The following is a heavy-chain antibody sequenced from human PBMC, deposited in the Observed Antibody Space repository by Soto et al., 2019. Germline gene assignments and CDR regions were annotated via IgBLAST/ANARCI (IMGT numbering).Heavy chain of an antibody. Sequence: PGGSLRLSCTASEFTFSSYSMNWVRQAPGKGLEWVSYISSSSTTISYADSVKGRFTISRDNAKNSLYLQMNSLRAEDTAVYYCARSYGDLSSYRGQGTLDTVSS. J-gene: IGHJ4*02. D-gene: IGHD4-17*01. CDR3: ARSYGDLSSY. V-gene: IGHV3-48*01. CDR2: ISSSSTTI. CDR1: EFTFSSYS.